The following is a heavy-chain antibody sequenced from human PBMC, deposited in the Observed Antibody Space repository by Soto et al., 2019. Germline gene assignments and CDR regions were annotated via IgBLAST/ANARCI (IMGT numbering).Heavy chain of an antibody. Sequence: SETLSLTCTVSGGSISSYYWSWIRQPPGKGLEWIGYIYYSGSTNYNPSLKSRVTISVDTSKNQFSLKLSSVTAADTAVYYCATGEGSYYDILTGYPLYYYYYMDVWGKGTTVTVSS. J-gene: IGHJ6*03. D-gene: IGHD3-9*01. CDR3: ATGEGSYYDILTGYPLYYYYYMDV. CDR1: GGSISSYY. CDR2: IYYSGST. V-gene: IGHV4-59*01.